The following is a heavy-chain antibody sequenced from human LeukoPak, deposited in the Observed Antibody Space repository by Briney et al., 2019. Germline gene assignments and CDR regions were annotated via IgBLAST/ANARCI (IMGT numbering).Heavy chain of an antibody. CDR3: AKGLAYYDILTAFDY. CDR2: ISWNSGSI. Sequence: GGSLRLSCAASGFTFDDYAMHWVRQAPGKGLEWVSGISWNSGSIGYADSVKGRFTIPRDNAKNSLYLQMNSLRAEDTALYYCAKGLAYYDILTAFDYWGQGTLVTVSS. J-gene: IGHJ4*02. V-gene: IGHV3-9*01. D-gene: IGHD3-9*01. CDR1: GFTFDDYA.